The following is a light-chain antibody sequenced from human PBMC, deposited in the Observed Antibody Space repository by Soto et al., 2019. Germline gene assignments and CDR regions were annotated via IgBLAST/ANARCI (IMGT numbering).Light chain of an antibody. CDR1: QSVSSSY. J-gene: IGKJ5*01. Sequence: EIVLTQSPGTLSLSPGERATLSCRASQSVSSSYLAWYQQKPGQAPRLLIYGASSRATGIPDRFSGSGSGTDFTLTISRLEPEDFAVYYCQQYGSPPPVTFGQGTRLENK. CDR2: GAS. V-gene: IGKV3-20*01. CDR3: QQYGSPPPVT.